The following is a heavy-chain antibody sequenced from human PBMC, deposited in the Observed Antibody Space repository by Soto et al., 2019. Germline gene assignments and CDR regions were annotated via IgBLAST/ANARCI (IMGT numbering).Heavy chain of an antibody. CDR3: ARIADYDILTGYYYYGMDV. J-gene: IGHJ6*02. CDR2: TYYRSKWYN. Sequence: LSLTCAISGDSVSSNSAAWNWIRQSPSRGLEWLGRTYYRSKWYNDYAVSVKSRITINPDTSKNQFSLQLNSVTPEDTAVYYCARIADYDILTGYYYYGMDVWGQGTTVTVSS. D-gene: IGHD3-9*01. CDR1: GDSVSSNSAA. V-gene: IGHV6-1*01.